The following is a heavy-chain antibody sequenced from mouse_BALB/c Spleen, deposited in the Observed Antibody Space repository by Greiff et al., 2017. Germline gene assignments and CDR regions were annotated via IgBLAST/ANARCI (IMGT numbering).Heavy chain of an antibody. D-gene: IGHD2-10*02. CDR1: GYTFTSYW. CDR2: IYPSDSYT. Sequence: QVQLQQPGAELVRPGASVKLSCKASGYTFTSYWINWVKPRPGQGLEWIGNIYPSDSYTNYNQKFKDKATLTVDKSSSTAYMPLSSPTSEDSAVYYCTRSYGNYFDYWGQGTTLTVSS. J-gene: IGHJ2*01. V-gene: IGHV1-69*02. CDR3: TRSYGNYFDY.